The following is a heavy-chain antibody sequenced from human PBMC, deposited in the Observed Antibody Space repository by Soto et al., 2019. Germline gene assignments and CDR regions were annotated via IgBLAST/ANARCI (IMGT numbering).Heavy chain of an antibody. J-gene: IGHJ3*02. CDR1: GGSISSYY. CDR3: ARVLSSGYYYVLAFDI. Sequence: SETLSLTCTVSGGSISSYYWSWIRQPPGKGLEWIGYIYYSGSTNYNPSLKSRVTISVDTSKNQFSLKLSSVTAADTAVYYCARVLSSGYYYVLAFDIWGQGAMVTVSS. CDR2: IYYSGST. D-gene: IGHD3-22*01. V-gene: IGHV4-59*01.